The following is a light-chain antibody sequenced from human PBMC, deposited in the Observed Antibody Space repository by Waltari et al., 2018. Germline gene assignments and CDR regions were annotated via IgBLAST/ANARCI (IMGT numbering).Light chain of an antibody. CDR3: QAWDSSTVV. Sequence: SYELTQHPSGSVSPGQPASTPSSGDKLGVKYACWYQQKPGQSPVLVIYQDSKRPSGIPERFSGSNSGNTATLTISGTQAMDEADYYCQAWDSSTVVFGGGTKLTVL. V-gene: IGLV3-1*01. CDR1: KLGVKY. J-gene: IGLJ2*01. CDR2: QDS.